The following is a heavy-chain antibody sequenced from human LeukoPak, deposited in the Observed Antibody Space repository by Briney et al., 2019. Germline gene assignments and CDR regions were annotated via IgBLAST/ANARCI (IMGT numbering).Heavy chain of an antibody. CDR2: ISAYNGNT. J-gene: IGHJ5*02. CDR3: ARDPYDYVWGSYRYKEGGWFDP. D-gene: IGHD3-16*02. Sequence: ASVKVSCKASGYTFTSYGISWVRQAPGQGLEWMGWISAYNGNTNYAQKLQGRVTMTTDTSTSTAYMELRSLRSDDTAVYYCARDPYDYVWGSYRYKEGGWFDPWGQGTLVTVSP. V-gene: IGHV1-18*01. CDR1: GYTFTSYG.